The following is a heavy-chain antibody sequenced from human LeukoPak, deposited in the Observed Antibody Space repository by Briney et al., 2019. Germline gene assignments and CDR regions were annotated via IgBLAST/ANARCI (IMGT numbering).Heavy chain of an antibody. CDR3: ARGGPWAVATINDYYLDV. CDR2: SSAYNGDG. V-gene: IGHV1-18*01. Sequence: ASVKVSCQASGYDFISIATSWVRQAPGQGLEWMGWSSAYNGDGNYAQKFQGRVTMTTDTSTNTAYMELRSLRSDDTAVYYCARGGPWAVATINDYYLDVWGKGTTVTVSS. D-gene: IGHD5-24*01. CDR1: GYDFISIA. J-gene: IGHJ6*03.